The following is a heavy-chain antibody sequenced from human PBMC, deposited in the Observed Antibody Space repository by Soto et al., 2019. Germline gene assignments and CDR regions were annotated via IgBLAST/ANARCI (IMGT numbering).Heavy chain of an antibody. CDR2: INHSGST. V-gene: IGHV4-34*01. CDR3: ARSDYYGSGNQLPGGYYFDY. CDR1: GGSFSGYY. J-gene: IGHJ4*02. D-gene: IGHD3-10*01. Sequence: SETLSLTCAVYGGSFSGYYWSWIRQPPGKGLEWIGEINHSGSTNYNPSLKSRVTISVDTSKNQFSLKLSSVTAADTAVYYCARSDYYGSGNQLPGGYYFDYWGQGTLVTVSS.